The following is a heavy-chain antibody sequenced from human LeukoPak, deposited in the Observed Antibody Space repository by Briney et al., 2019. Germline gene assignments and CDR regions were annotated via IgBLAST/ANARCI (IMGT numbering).Heavy chain of an antibody. V-gene: IGHV3-48*03. CDR3: ARSENRITPGNYYYYYMDV. CDR2: ISSSGRTI. J-gene: IGHJ6*03. D-gene: IGHD4-23*01. Sequence: GGSLRLSCAASGFTFSSYEMNGVRQAPGKGLEWVSYISSSGRTIYYADSVKGRFTISRDNAKNSLYLQMNSLRTEDTAVYYCARSENRITPGNYYYYYMDVWGKGTTVTVSS. CDR1: GFTFSSYE.